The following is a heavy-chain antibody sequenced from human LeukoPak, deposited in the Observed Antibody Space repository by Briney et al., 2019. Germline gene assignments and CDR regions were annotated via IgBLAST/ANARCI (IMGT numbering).Heavy chain of an antibody. J-gene: IGHJ4*02. Sequence: SETLSLTCTVSGGSLSNYYWSWIRQPPGKGLEWIGSIYYSASTYYNPSLKSRVTISVDTSKNQFSLKLSSVTAADTAVYYCARVPTVTFFDYWGQGTLVTVSS. CDR2: IYYSAST. CDR3: ARVPTVTFFDY. V-gene: IGHV4-39*07. CDR1: GGSLSNYY. D-gene: IGHD4-17*01.